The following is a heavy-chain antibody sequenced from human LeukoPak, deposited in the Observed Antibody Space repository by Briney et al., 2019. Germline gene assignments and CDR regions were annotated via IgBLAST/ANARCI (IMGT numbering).Heavy chain of an antibody. CDR1: GFTFSSYS. CDR2: IRSSGNTL. CDR3: ARDPNALDY. Sequence: GGSLRLSCVACGFTFSSYSMNWVRQAPGRGLEWVSYIRSSGNTLYYADSVQGRFTISRDNARNSLYLQMNSLRAEDTAVYYCARDPNALDYWGQGTLVTVSS. J-gene: IGHJ4*02. V-gene: IGHV3-48*01. D-gene: IGHD2-2*01.